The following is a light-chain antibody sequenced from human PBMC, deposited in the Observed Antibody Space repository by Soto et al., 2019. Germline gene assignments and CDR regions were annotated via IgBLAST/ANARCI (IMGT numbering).Light chain of an antibody. V-gene: IGKV1-33*01. CDR1: QNINNY. CDR3: QQHENLPT. Sequence: DIQIAHSPSSRSASVGDRVTITCQASQNINNYLNWYQQKPGRAPKLLIYDASNLEAGVPSRFRGSGSGTDFTFTISRLQPEDIATYYCQQHENLPTFGQGTRLEIK. J-gene: IGKJ5*01. CDR2: DAS.